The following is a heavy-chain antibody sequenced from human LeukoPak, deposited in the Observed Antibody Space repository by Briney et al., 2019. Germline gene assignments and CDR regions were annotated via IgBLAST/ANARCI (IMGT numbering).Heavy chain of an antibody. CDR2: IYLTVST. D-gene: IGHD6-6*01. V-gene: IGHV4-38-2*01. CDR3: ARLYSSSSDAFDI. Sequence: GSIYLTVSTYYNPSLKSRFTISLDTSKNQFSLKLSSVTAADTAVYYCARLYSSSSDAFDIWGQGTMVTVSS. J-gene: IGHJ3*02.